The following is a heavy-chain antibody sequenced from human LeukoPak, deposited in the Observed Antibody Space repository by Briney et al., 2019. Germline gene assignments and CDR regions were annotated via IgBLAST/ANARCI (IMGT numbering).Heavy chain of an antibody. V-gene: IGHV1-2*02. Sequence: ASVKVSCKASGYTFTGYYMHWVRQAPGQGLEWMGWINPNSGGTNYAQKFQGRVTMTRDTSISTAYMELSRLRSDDTAVYYCARDSATDTRAFDIWGQGTMVTVSS. CDR3: ARDSATDTRAFDI. D-gene: IGHD6-25*01. J-gene: IGHJ3*02. CDR1: GYTFTGYY. CDR2: INPNSGGT.